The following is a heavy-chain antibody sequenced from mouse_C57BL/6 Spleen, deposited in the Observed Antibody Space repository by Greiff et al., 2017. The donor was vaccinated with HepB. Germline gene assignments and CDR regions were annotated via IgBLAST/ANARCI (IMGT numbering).Heavy chain of an antibody. J-gene: IGHJ4*01. CDR3: ARGTYYNAMDY. V-gene: IGHV5-16*01. CDR1: GFTFSDYY. CDR2: INYDGSST. Sequence: EVKLMESEGGLVQPGSSMKLSCTASGFTFSDYYMAWVRQVPEKGLEWVANINYDGSSTYYLDSLKSRFIISRDNAKNILYLQMSSLKSEDTATYYCARGTYYNAMDYWGQGTSVTVSS. D-gene: IGHD2-12*01.